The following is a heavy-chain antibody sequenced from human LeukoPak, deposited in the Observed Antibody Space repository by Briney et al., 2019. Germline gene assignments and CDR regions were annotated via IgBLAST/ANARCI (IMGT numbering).Heavy chain of an antibody. J-gene: IGHJ5*02. V-gene: IGHV3-30*01. CDR2: ISYDGSNK. CDR3: ARDPSSRLHNWFDP. D-gene: IGHD6-13*01. Sequence: GGSLRLSCAASGFTFSSYAMHWVRQAPGKGLEWVAVISYDGSNKYYADSVKGRFTISRDNSKNTLYLQMNSLGAEDTAVYYCARDPSSRLHNWFDPWGQGTLVTVSS. CDR1: GFTFSSYA.